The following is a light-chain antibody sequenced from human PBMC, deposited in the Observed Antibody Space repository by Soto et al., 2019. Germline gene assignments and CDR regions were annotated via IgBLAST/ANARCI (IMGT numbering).Light chain of an antibody. V-gene: IGKV3-20*01. J-gene: IGKJ1*01. Sequence: EIVLTQSPGTLSLSPGERATLSCRASQSINSNYLAWYQQKPGQGPRPLMYGASSRATGIPDRFSGSESGTDFTLTIRRLEPEDFAVYYCQQYDTSPRTFGQGTKVEVK. CDR3: QQYDTSPRT. CDR2: GAS. CDR1: QSINSNY.